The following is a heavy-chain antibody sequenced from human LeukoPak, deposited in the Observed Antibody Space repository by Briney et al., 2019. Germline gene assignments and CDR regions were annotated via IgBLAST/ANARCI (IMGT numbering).Heavy chain of an antibody. V-gene: IGHV4-34*01. D-gene: IGHD4-11*01. CDR1: GGSFIGYY. J-gene: IGHJ4*02. CDR3: ARERLHLIDY. Sequence: PSETLSLTCAVYGGSFIGYYWSWIRQPPGKGLEWIGEINHSGSTNYNPSLKSRVTISVDTSKNQFSLKLSSVTAADTAVYYCARERLHLIDYWGQGTLVTVSS. CDR2: INHSGST.